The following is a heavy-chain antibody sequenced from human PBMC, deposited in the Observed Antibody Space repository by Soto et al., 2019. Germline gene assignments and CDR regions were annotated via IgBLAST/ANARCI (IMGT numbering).Heavy chain of an antibody. Sequence: GGSLRLSCAASGFTFSSYGMHWVRQAPGKGLEWVAVISYDGSNKYYADSVKGRFTISRDNSKNTLYLQMNSLRAEDTAVYYCAIRTDILNGYWGQGTLVTVSS. CDR3: AIRTDILNGY. V-gene: IGHV3-30*03. J-gene: IGHJ4*02. CDR1: GFTFSSYG. D-gene: IGHD3-9*01. CDR2: ISYDGSNK.